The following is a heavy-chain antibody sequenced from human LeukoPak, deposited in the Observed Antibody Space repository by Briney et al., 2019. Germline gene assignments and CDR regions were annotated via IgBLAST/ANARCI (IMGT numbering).Heavy chain of an antibody. CDR2: INPTSGGR. Sequence: ASVTVSFKASVYTFTGYYTHWVRQAPGQGLDWMGWINPTSGGRKYAQKFQGRVTMTRDTTISTAYMELSRLRADDTAVFYCARGGSAWDNLFDYWGQGTLVTVSS. V-gene: IGHV1-2*02. D-gene: IGHD6-19*01. CDR3: ARGGSAWDNLFDY. CDR1: VYTFTGYY. J-gene: IGHJ4*02.